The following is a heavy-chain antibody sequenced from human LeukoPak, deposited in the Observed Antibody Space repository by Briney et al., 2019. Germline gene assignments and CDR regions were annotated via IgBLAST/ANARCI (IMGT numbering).Heavy chain of an antibody. CDR3: ARARDIVVVPAAIPPDY. V-gene: IGHV3-74*01. D-gene: IGHD2-2*02. CDR1: GFTFSSYW. CDR2: INSDGSST. J-gene: IGHJ4*02. Sequence: GGSLRLSCAASGFTFSSYWMHWVRQAPGKGLVWVSRINSDGSSTSYADSVKGRFTISRDNAKNTLYLQMNSLRAEDTAVYYCARARDIVVVPAAIPPDYWGQGTLVTVSS.